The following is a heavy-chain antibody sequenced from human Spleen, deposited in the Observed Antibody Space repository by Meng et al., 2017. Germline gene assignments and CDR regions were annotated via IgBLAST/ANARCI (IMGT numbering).Heavy chain of an antibody. CDR3: TPPPHHGSKVY. CDR2: IKSKADGGTT. Sequence: GGSLRLSCAASGFTFSGYAMSWVRRAPGKGLEWVGRIKSKADGGTTDYAAPVKGRFTISRDDSGTTLFLQMNSLKTEDTAVYYCTPPPHHGSKVYRGQGTLVTVSS. D-gene: IGHD4-23*01. V-gene: IGHV3-15*01. J-gene: IGHJ4*02. CDR1: GFTFSGYA.